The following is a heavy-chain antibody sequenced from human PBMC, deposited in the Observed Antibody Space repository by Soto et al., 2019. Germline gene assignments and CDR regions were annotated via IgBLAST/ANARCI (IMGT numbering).Heavy chain of an antibody. V-gene: IGHV3-30*18. CDR2: ISYDGSNK. CDR1: GFTFSSYG. CDR3: AKAGKSIAAAGGSYYGMDV. D-gene: IGHD6-13*01. Sequence: GGSLRLSCAASGFTFSSYGMHWVHQAPGKGLEWVAVISYDGSNKYYADSVKGRFTISRDNSKNTLYLQMNSLRAEDTAVYYCAKAGKSIAAAGGSYYGMDVWGQGTTVTVSS. J-gene: IGHJ6*02.